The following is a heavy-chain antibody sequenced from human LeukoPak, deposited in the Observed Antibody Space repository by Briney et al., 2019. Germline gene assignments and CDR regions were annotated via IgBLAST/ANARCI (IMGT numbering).Heavy chain of an antibody. D-gene: IGHD6-19*01. CDR1: GFTFSSYW. J-gene: IGHJ4*02. Sequence: GGSLRLSCAASGFTFSSYWMSWVRQAPGKGLEWLANINEDGSERHYVDSVKGRFTISGDNAKNSLYLQMNSLRAEDTAVYYCARARSGWFPITLFDYWGQGTLVTVSS. CDR3: ARARSGWFPITLFDY. CDR2: INEDGSER. V-gene: IGHV3-7*01.